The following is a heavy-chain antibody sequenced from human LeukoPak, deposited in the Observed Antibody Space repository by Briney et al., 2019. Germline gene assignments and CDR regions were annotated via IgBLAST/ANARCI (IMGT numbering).Heavy chain of an antibody. J-gene: IGHJ4*02. CDR3: AKGQGYNYGDSIDY. CDR2: IRYDGSNK. D-gene: IGHD5-18*01. V-gene: IGHV3-30*02. CDR1: AFTYNYYS. Sequence: GGSLRLSCAASAFTYNYYSMNWVRQAPGKGLEWVAFIRYDGSNKYYADSVKGRFTISRDNSKNTLYLQMNSLRAEDTAVYYCAKGQGYNYGDSIDYWGQGTLVTVSS.